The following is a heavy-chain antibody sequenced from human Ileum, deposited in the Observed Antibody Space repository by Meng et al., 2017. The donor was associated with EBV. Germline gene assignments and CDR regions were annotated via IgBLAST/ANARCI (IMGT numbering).Heavy chain of an antibody. D-gene: IGHD1-26*01. Sequence: QRQESGPGLVKPSHTLSLTCAVSGYSISTTDCWGWFRQPPGKELEWIGHIYYSGTTTNNPPFKSRLTMSIDPSKNQFSLKMSSVTAVDTAVYYCARNSESGSYIDYWGLGTLVTVSS. CDR3: ARNSESGSYIDY. J-gene: IGHJ4*02. CDR2: IYYSGTT. CDR1: GYSISTTDC. V-gene: IGHV4-28*01.